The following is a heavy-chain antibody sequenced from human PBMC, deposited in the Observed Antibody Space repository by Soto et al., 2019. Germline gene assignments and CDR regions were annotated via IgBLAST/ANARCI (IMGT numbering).Heavy chain of an antibody. D-gene: IGHD6-6*01. J-gene: IGHJ4*02. V-gene: IGHV4-59*02. CDR2: ISYSGTI. CDR1: GASVNNDY. Sequence: SETLSLTCTVSGASVNNDYWTWIRQSAGKGLECIGYISYSGTINYNPSFRSRVSMSLDTSKNQFYLRLSSVAAADTAFYYCARVIGRRKLLAYWGQGTLVTVSS. CDR3: ARVIGRRKLLAY.